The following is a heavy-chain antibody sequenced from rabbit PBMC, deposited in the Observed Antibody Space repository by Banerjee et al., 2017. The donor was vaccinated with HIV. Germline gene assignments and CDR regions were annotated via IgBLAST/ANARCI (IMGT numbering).Heavy chain of an antibody. CDR2: IYPDYGST. V-gene: IGHV1S45*01. Sequence: QEQLVESGGGLVQPEGSLTLTCTASGIDFSSYGISWVRQAPGKGLEWIGCIYPDYGSTWYASWAKGRFTITKTSSTTVTLQMTSLTAADTATYFCGRDNNGWGNYNLWGPGTLVTVS. D-gene: IGHD4-1*01. CDR3: GRDNNGWGNYNL. J-gene: IGHJ4*01. CDR1: GIDFSSYG.